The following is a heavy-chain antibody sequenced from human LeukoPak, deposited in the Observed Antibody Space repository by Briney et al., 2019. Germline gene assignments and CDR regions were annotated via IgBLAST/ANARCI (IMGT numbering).Heavy chain of an antibody. V-gene: IGHV4-39*01. D-gene: IGHD3-10*02. J-gene: IGHJ4*02. CDR3: ARRRTMFGYFAGEFDY. CDR1: GGSISSSSYY. Sequence: PSETLSLTCTVSGGSISSSSYYWGWIRQPPGKGLEWIGSIYYSGSINNNPSLKSRVTISVDTSKNKFSLKLNSVTAADTAVYYCARRRTMFGYFAGEFDYWGQGTLVTVSS. CDR2: IYYSGSI.